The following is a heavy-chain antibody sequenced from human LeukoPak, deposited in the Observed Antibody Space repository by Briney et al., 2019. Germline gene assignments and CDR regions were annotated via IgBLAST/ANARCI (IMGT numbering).Heavy chain of an antibody. J-gene: IGHJ4*02. V-gene: IGHV4-34*01. Sequence: PSETLSLTCAVYGESFSSYYWSWIRQPPGKGLEWIGKTNHAGSTNYNPSLKSRVTISVDMSKKQFSLKLSSVTAADTAVYYCARLIHYDSSGYLDYWGQGSLVTVSS. CDR2: TNHAGST. CDR3: ARLIHYDSSGYLDY. CDR1: GESFSSYY. D-gene: IGHD3-22*01.